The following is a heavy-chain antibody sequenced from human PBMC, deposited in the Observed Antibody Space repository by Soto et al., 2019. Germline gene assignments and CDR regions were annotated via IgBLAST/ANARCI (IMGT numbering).Heavy chain of an antibody. CDR3: ARGGGSTKVDY. CDR2: TSNSGST. CDR1: GGSITSSGYY. V-gene: IGHV4-31*03. Sequence: QVQLQESGPGLVKPSQTLSLTCTVSGGSITSSGYYWSWIRQHPGEGLEWIGFTSNSGSTSYNPSLKSRVTISGDTSSNQFSLNLTSVTAADTAVYYCARGGGSTKVDYWGQGTLVTVSP. J-gene: IGHJ4*02. D-gene: IGHD2-2*01.